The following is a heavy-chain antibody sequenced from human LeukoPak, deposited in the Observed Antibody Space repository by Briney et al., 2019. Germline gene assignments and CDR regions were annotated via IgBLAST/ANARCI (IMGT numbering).Heavy chain of an antibody. CDR1: GGSISSSNW. D-gene: IGHD1-26*01. CDR2: INHSGST. Sequence: SGTLSLTCGVSGGSISSSNWWTWVRQPPGKGLEWIGEINHSGSTYYNPSLKSRVTISVDTSKNQFSLKLSSVTAADTAVYYCARTGGSFYFYYYMDVWGKGTTVTVSS. V-gene: IGHV4-4*02. J-gene: IGHJ6*03. CDR3: ARTGGSFYFYYYMDV.